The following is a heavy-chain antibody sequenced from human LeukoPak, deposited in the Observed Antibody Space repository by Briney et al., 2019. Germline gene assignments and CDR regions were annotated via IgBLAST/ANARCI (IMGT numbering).Heavy chain of an antibody. Sequence: GGSLRLSCAASGFTFSDYAMHWVRQAPGKGLEWVSGISWNSGSIGYADSVKGRFTISRDNAKNSLYLQMNSLRAEDTALYYCAKGPGFLDYWGQGTLVTVSS. CDR2: ISWNSGSI. CDR3: AKGPGFLDY. V-gene: IGHV3-9*01. J-gene: IGHJ4*02. D-gene: IGHD3-3*01. CDR1: GFTFSDYA.